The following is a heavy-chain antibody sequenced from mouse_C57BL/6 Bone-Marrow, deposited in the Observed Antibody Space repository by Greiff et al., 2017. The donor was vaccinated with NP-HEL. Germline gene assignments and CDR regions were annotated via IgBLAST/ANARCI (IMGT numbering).Heavy chain of an antibody. J-gene: IGHJ3*01. D-gene: IGHD2-1*01. CDR3: SLYGNFLFAY. Sequence: EVQLQQSGPELVTPGASVKISCKASGYSFTDYNMNWVKQSNGKSLEWIGVINPNYGTTSYNQKFKGKATLTVDPSSRTAYMQLNSLTSEDSAVYYCSLYGNFLFAYWGQGTLVTVSA. V-gene: IGHV1-39*01. CDR2: INPNYGTT. CDR1: GYSFTDYN.